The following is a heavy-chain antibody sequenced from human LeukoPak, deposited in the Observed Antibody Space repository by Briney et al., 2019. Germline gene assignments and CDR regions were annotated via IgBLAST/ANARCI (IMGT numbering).Heavy chain of an antibody. CDR1: GFTFSDYY. CDR3: ARDLVVVPAASYYYYGMDV. Sequence: PGGSLRLSCAASGFTFSDYYMSWIRQALGKGLEWVSYISSSGSTIYYADSVKGRFTISRDNAKNSLYLQMNSLRAEDTAVYYCARDLVVVPAASYYYYGMDVWGQGTTVTVSS. J-gene: IGHJ6*02. D-gene: IGHD2-2*01. CDR2: ISSSGSTI. V-gene: IGHV3-11*01.